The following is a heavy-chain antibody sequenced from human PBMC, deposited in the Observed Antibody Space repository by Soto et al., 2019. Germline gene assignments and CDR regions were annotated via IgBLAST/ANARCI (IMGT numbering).Heavy chain of an antibody. V-gene: IGHV4-39*01. D-gene: IGHD2-15*01. J-gene: IGHJ5*02. CDR2: IYYSGST. CDR3: ARRLYCRGGSCVALRFDP. CDR1: GGSISSSIYY. Sequence: QLQLQESGPGLVKPSETLSLTCTVSGGSISSSIYYWGWIRQPPGKGLEWIGSIYYSGSTYYNPSLKSRVTISVDTSKNQFSLNLTSVTAADTAVYYCARRLYCRGGSCVALRFDPWGQGTLVTVSS.